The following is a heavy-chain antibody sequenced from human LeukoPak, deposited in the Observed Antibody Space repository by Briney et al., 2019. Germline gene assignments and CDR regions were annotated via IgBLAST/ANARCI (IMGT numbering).Heavy chain of an antibody. D-gene: IGHD1-26*01. Sequence: ASVKVSCKASGYTFTNYGITWVRQAPGQGLEWMGWISASNGDTHYSEKFQDRITVTTDTSTSTAYMELRSLVSDDTAVYYCARDGSYGAEYFQHWGQGTLVTVSS. V-gene: IGHV1-18*01. J-gene: IGHJ1*01. CDR1: GYTFTNYG. CDR2: ISASNGDT. CDR3: ARDGSYGAEYFQH.